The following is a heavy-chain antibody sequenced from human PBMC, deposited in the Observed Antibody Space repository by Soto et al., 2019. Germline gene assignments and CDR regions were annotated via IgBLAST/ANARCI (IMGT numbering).Heavy chain of an antibody. Sequence: GGSLRLSCAASGFTFSSYAMSWVRQAPGKGLEWVSAISGSGGSTYYADSVKGRFTISRDNSKNTLYLQMNSLRAEDTAVYYCANWPDYYGSGTWYSNYYYGMDVWGQGTTVTVSS. J-gene: IGHJ6*02. D-gene: IGHD3-10*01. V-gene: IGHV3-23*01. CDR2: ISGSGGST. CDR1: GFTFSSYA. CDR3: ANWPDYYGSGTWYSNYYYGMDV.